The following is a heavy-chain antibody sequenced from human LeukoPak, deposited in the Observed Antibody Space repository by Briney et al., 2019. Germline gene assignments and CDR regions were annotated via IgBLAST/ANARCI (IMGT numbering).Heavy chain of an antibody. V-gene: IGHV3-23*01. J-gene: IGHJ4*02. CDR1: GFXFSSYA. CDR2: ISGIGGTT. D-gene: IGHD1-14*01. Sequence: PGGSLRLSCVASGFXFSSYAISWVRQAPGKGLEWVSVISGIGGTTYYADSVKGRFTISRDNSKNTLDLQMNSLRAEDTAVYYCARQAEGSYYFDYWGQGTLVTVSS. CDR3: ARQAEGSYYFDY.